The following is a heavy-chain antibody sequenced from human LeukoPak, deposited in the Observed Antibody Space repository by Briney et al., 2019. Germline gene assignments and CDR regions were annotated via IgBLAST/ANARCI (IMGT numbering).Heavy chain of an antibody. J-gene: IGHJ5*02. CDR3: GRGNKSFDP. CDR1: VYTFTAYY. CDR2: INPNTGDT. V-gene: IGHV1-2*02. Sequence: ASVKVSCKASVYTFTAYYVHWVRQAPGQGLEWIGWINPNTGDTNYAPKFQGRVTMIKDTSTNSAYMELNKLTSDDTAVYYCGRGNKSFDPWGQGTLVTVSS.